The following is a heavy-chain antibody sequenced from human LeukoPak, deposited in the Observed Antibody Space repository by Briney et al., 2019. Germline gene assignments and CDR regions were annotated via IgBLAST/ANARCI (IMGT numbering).Heavy chain of an antibody. V-gene: IGHV3-21*01. Sequence: PGGSLRLSCAASGFTFSSYSMNWVRQAPGKGLEWVSSISSSSSYIYYADSVKGRFTISRDNAKNSLYLQMNSLRAEDTAVYYCARDRSSVTDYSSGWYFPKKILNWFDPWGQGTLVTVSS. D-gene: IGHD6-19*01. CDR1: GFTFSSYS. CDR2: ISSSSSYI. J-gene: IGHJ5*02. CDR3: ARDRSSVTDYSSGWYFPKKILNWFDP.